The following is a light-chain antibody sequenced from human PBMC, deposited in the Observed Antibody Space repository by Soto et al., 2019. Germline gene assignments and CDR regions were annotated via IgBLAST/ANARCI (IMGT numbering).Light chain of an antibody. CDR2: DAS. J-gene: IGKJ3*01. CDR1: QSISRS. V-gene: IGKV1-5*01. Sequence: DIQMTQSPSTLSASVGDRVTITCRASQSISRSLAWYQQNPGKAPKLLIFDASSLESGVPSRFSGSGSGTEFTLTISSLQPDDFATYYCQQYNDFLLIFGPGTTVDIK. CDR3: QQYNDFLLI.